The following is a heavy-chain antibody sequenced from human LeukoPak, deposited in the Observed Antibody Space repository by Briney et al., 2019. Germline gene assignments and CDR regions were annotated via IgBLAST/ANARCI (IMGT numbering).Heavy chain of an antibody. V-gene: IGHV1-2*02. CDR3: ARDLDYYGSGSFFNI. CDR2: INPNSGGT. Sequence: ASVKVSCKASGYTFTAYSMHWVRQAPGQGLEWMGWINPNSGGTNHAQKFQGRVTMTRDTSITTAYMELSRLRSDDTAVYYCARDLDYYGSGSFFNIWGQGTVVTVSS. CDR1: GYTFTAYS. J-gene: IGHJ3*02. D-gene: IGHD3-10*01.